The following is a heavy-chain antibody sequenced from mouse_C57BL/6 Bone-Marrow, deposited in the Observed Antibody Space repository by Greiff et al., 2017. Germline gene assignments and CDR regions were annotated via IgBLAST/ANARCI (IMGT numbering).Heavy chain of an antibody. V-gene: IGHV5-17*01. CDR1: GFTFSDYG. Sequence: EVKLVESGGGLVKPGGSLKLSCAASGFTFSDYGMHWVRQAPEKGLEWVAYISSGSSTIYYADTVKGRFTISRDNAKNTLFLQMTSLRSEDTAMYYCARLKGYYDYDGGTWFAYWGQGTLVTVSA. CDR2: ISSGSSTI. J-gene: IGHJ3*01. D-gene: IGHD2-4*01. CDR3: ARLKGYYDYDGGTWFAY.